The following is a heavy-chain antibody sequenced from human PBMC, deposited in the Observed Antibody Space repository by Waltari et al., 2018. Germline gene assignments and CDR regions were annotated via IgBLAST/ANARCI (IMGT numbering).Heavy chain of an antibody. CDR3: ARHQQLPSLDFDY. V-gene: IGHV4-39*01. D-gene: IGHD6-13*01. CDR2: ISYSGST. J-gene: IGHJ4*02. Sequence: RQPPGQGLEWIGSISYSGSTYYSPSLKSRVTMSVDTSKNQFSLKLTSVTAADTAVYYCARHQQLPSLDFDYWGQGTLVTVSS.